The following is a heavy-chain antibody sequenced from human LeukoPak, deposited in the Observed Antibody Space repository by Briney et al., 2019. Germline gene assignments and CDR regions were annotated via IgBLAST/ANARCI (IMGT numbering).Heavy chain of an antibody. CDR3: ATAYFGDKKKVYYYYYYTDV. Sequence: HRASVKVSCKASGYTFTGYYMHWVRQAPGQGLEWMGWINTNTGNPTYAQGFTGRFVFSLDTSVSTAYLQISSLKAEDTAVYYCATAYFGDKKKVYYYYYYTDVWGKGTTVTVSS. D-gene: IGHD3-3*01. CDR1: GYTFTGYY. V-gene: IGHV7-4-1*02. CDR2: INTNTGNP. J-gene: IGHJ6*03.